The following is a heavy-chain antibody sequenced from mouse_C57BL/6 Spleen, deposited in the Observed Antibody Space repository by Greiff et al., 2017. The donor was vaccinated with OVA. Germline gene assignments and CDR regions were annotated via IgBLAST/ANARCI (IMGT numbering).Heavy chain of an antibody. CDR3: TIYYGNYDYAMDY. J-gene: IGHJ4*01. V-gene: IGHV14-1*01. D-gene: IGHD2-1*01. CDR2: IDPEDGDT. CDR1: GFNIKDYY. Sequence: EVQLQQSGAELVRPGASVKLSCTASGFNIKDYYMHWVKQRPEQGLEWIGRIDPEDGDTEYAPKFQGKATMTADTSSNTAYLQLSSLTSEDTAVYYCTIYYGNYDYAMDYWGQGTSVTVSS.